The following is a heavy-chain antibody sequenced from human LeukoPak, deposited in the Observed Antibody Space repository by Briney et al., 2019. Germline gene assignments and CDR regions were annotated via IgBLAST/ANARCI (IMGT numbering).Heavy chain of an antibody. J-gene: IGHJ4*02. CDR2: ISITSDKI. Sequence: PGGSLRLSCAASGFTFTGYSMNWFRQAPGKGLEWVSYISITSDKIYYADSVKGRFTISRDNAKNSLYLQMNSLRDEDTAVYYCARGNGIAAADQVVGPFDYWGQGTLVTVSS. D-gene: IGHD6-13*01. CDR1: GFTFTGYS. CDR3: ARGNGIAAADQVVGPFDY. V-gene: IGHV3-48*02.